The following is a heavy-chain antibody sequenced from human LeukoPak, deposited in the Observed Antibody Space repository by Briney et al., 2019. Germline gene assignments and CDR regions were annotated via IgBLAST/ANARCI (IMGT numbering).Heavy chain of an antibody. CDR3: TRGPEWFGVNVDY. J-gene: IGHJ4*02. CDR1: GYIYTSYG. D-gene: IGHD3-10*01. Sequence: GASVKVSCKASGYIYTSYGINWVRQAPGQGLEWMGWISAYNGNTKYAQKLQGRVTMTTDTSTSTAHMELRSLRTDDPAVYYCTRGPEWFGVNVDYWGQGTLVTVSS. CDR2: ISAYNGNT. V-gene: IGHV1-18*01.